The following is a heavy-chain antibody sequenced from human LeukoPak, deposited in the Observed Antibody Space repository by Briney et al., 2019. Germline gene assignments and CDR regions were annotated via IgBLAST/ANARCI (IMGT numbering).Heavy chain of an antibody. V-gene: IGHV1-2*02. CDR1: GYSFTDHF. CDR3: ARDLNWGPDY. Sequence: ASVTVSCMASGYSFTDHFLHWLRPAPRQGLEWMAWIPTKTGVTNCAVRFQGRLSLTRYTSISTLYIELNSLTSDGTAVYYWARDLNWGPDYWGQGTLVSVSS. J-gene: IGHJ4*02. CDR2: IPTKTGVT. D-gene: IGHD7-27*01.